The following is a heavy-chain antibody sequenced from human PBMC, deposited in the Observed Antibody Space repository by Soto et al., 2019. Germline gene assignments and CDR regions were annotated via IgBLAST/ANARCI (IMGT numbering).Heavy chain of an antibody. CDR2: IIPIFGTA. J-gene: IGHJ4*02. CDR3: ARLRVIAARQKGFFDY. CDR1: GGTFSSYA. Sequence: QVQLVQSGAEVKKPGSSVKVSCKASGGTFSSYAISWVRQAPGQGLEWMGGIIPIFGTANYAQKFQGRVTITADESTSTAYMELGSLISEDTAVYYCARLRVIAARQKGFFDYWGQGTLVTVSS. V-gene: IGHV1-69*01. D-gene: IGHD6-6*01.